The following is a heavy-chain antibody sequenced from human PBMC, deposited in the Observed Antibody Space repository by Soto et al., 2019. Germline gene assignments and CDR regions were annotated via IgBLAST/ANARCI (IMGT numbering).Heavy chain of an antibody. J-gene: IGHJ4*02. CDR2: IYYSGST. Sequence: TSETLSLTCTFSGFSISSGDYYLSWIRQPPGKGLEWIGYIYYSGSTYYNPSLKSRVTISVDTSKNQFSLRLTSVTAADTAVYYCAREGGGYRFDYWGQGTLVTVSS. V-gene: IGHV4-30-4*02. CDR1: GFSISSGDYY. CDR3: AREGGGYRFDY. D-gene: IGHD1-26*01.